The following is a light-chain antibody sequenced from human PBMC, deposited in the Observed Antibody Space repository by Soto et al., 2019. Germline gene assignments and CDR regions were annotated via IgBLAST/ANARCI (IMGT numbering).Light chain of an antibody. V-gene: IGKV1-5*03. CDR1: QSISNW. CDR3: QQYNSYSFT. Sequence: DIPMTQSPSTLSASVGDRVTITCRASQSISNWLAWYQQKPGKAPKLLIYKASSLESGVPSRFSGSGSGTEFTLTISSLQPDDFATYYCQQYNSYSFTFGPGTKVDIK. J-gene: IGKJ3*01. CDR2: KAS.